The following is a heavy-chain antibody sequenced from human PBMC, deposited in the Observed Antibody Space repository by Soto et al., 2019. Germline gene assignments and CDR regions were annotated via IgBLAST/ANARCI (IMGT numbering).Heavy chain of an antibody. J-gene: IGHJ3*02. D-gene: IGHD3-22*01. V-gene: IGHV3-23*01. CDR3: ARGAITMIVVVITGADAFDI. CDR1: GFTFSSYA. CDR2: ISGSGGST. Sequence: EVQLLESGGGLVQPGGSLRLSCAASGFTFSSYAMSWVRQAPGKGLEWVSAISGSGGSTYYADSVKGRFTISRDNSKNTLYLQMNSLRAEDMAVYYCARGAITMIVVVITGADAFDIWGQGTMVTVSS.